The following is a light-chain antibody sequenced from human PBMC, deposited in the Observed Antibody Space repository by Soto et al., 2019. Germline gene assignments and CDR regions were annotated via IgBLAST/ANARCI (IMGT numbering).Light chain of an antibody. CDR2: DVT. CDR3: SSYAGSYTWV. J-gene: IGLJ3*02. V-gene: IGLV2-11*01. Sequence: QSALTQPRSVSGSPGQSVTISCTGTSSDVGGYDYVSWCQQHPGKAPKLMIYDVTKRPSGVPDRFSGSKSGNTASLTISGLQAEDEADYYCSSYAGSYTWVFGGGTKLTVL. CDR1: SSDVGGYDY.